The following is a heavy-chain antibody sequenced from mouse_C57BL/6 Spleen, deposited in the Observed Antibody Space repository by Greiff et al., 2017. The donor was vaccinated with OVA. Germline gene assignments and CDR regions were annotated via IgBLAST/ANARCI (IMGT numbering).Heavy chain of an antibody. CDR2: ISYSGST. Sequence: DVQLQESGPGMVKPSQSLSLTCTVTGYSITSGYDWHWIRHFPGNKLEWMGYISYSGSTNYNPSLKSRISITHDTSKNHFFLKLNSVTTEDTATYYCARRQYYYGSSDWYFDVWGTGTTVTVSS. D-gene: IGHD1-1*01. CDR3: ARRQYYYGSSDWYFDV. J-gene: IGHJ1*03. CDR1: GYSITSGYD. V-gene: IGHV3-1*01.